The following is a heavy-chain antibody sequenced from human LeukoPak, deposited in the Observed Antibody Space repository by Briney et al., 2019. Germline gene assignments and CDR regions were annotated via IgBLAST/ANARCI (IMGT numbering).Heavy chain of an antibody. D-gene: IGHD6-13*01. CDR3: ARGLGWYPRFDY. J-gene: IGHJ4*02. CDR1: GFTLSSYD. CDR2: ITGSGAST. Sequence: GGSLRLSCAASGFTLSSYDMNWVRQAPGKGLEWVSSITGSGASTYYADSVKGRFTISRDNSKNTLYAQMNSLRADDTAVYYCARGLGWYPRFDYWGQGILVSVSA. V-gene: IGHV3-23*01.